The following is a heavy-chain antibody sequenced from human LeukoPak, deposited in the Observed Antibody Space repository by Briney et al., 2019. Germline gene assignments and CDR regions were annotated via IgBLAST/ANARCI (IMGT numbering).Heavy chain of an antibody. V-gene: IGHV1-18*01. CDR1: GYTFTSYG. J-gene: IGHJ6*03. CDR2: ISACNGNT. CDR3: ARGRTYDILTGEYSSGHYYYMDV. D-gene: IGHD3-9*01. Sequence: ASVKVSCKASGYTFTSYGISWVRQAPGQGLEWMGWISACNGNTNYAQKLQGRVTMTTDTSTSTAYMELRSLRSDDTAVYYCARGRTYDILTGEYSSGHYYYMDVWGKGTTVTISS.